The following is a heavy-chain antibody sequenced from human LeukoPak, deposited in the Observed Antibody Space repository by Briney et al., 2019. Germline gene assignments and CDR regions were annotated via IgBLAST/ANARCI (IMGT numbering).Heavy chain of an antibody. Sequence: ASVKVSCKASGYTFTGYYMHWARQAPGQGLEWMGWINPNSGGTNYAQKFQGRVTMTRDTSISTAYMELSRLRSDDTAVYYCANLDYGDYGYAYWGQGTLVTVSS. V-gene: IGHV1-2*02. J-gene: IGHJ4*02. CDR2: INPNSGGT. CDR1: GYTFTGYY. CDR3: ANLDYGDYGYAY. D-gene: IGHD4-17*01.